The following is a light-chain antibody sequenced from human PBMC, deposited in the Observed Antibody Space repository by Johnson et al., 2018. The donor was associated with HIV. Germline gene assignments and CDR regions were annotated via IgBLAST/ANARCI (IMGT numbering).Light chain of an antibody. V-gene: IGLV1-51*02. Sequence: QSVLTQPPSVSAAPGQKVTISCSGSSSNIGNNFVSWYQQLPGTAPKLLIYANNKRPSGIADRFSGSKSGTSATLGITGLQTGDEADYYCGTWGNGLGGYVFGSGTQVPVL. CDR1: SSNIGNNF. CDR2: ANN. J-gene: IGLJ1*01. CDR3: GTWGNGLGGYV.